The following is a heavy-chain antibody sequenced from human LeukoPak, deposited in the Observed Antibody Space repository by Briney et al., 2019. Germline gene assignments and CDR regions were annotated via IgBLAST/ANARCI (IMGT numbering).Heavy chain of an antibody. J-gene: IGHJ4*02. D-gene: IGHD3-22*01. Sequence: GGSLRLSCAASGFTVSTNYLSWVRQAPVKGLEWVSVIYSGGTTHYADSVKGRFTISRDNSKNTLYLQMNSLRVEDTAVYYCARTYYYDSSGPDWGQGTLVTVSS. CDR2: IYSGGTT. V-gene: IGHV3-66*01. CDR3: ARTYYYDSSGPD. CDR1: GFTVSTNY.